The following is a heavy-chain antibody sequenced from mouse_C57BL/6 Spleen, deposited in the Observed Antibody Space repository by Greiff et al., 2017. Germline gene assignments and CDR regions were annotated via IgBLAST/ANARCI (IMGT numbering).Heavy chain of an antibody. CDR3: ARGRLFTD. CDR2: IYPGSGST. Sequence: QVHVKQPGAELVKPGASVKMSCKASGYTFTSYWITWVKQRPGQGLEWIGDIYPGSGSTNYNEKFKSKATLTVDTSSSTAYMQLSSLTSEDSAVYYCARGRLFTDWGQGTTLTVSS. D-gene: IGHD1-1*01. V-gene: IGHV1-55*01. CDR1: GYTFTSYW. J-gene: IGHJ2*01.